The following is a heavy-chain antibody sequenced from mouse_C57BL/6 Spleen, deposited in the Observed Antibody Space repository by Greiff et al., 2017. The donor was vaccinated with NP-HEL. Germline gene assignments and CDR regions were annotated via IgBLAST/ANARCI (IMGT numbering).Heavy chain of an antibody. CDR3: ARRGAYYYGSSYNWYFDV. D-gene: IGHD1-1*01. Sequence: QVTLKESGPGILQSSQTLSLTCSFSGFSLSTSGMGVSWIRQPSGKGLEWLAHIYWDDDKRYNPSLKSRLTISKDTSRNQVFLKITSVDTADTATYYCARRGAYYYGSSYNWYFDVWGTGTTVTVSS. CDR1: GFSLSTSGMG. J-gene: IGHJ1*03. V-gene: IGHV8-12*01. CDR2: IYWDDDK.